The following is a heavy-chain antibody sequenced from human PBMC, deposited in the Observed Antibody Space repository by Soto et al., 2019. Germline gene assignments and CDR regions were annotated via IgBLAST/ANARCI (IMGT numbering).Heavy chain of an antibody. Sequence: HPGGSLRLSCAASGFTLSSYAMSWVRQAPGKGLEWVSAISGSGGSTYYADSVKGRFTISRDNSKNTLYLQMNSLRAEDTAVYYCAKDCYYDILTGYRPGAFDIWGQGTMVTVSS. D-gene: IGHD3-9*01. J-gene: IGHJ3*02. CDR3: AKDCYYDILTGYRPGAFDI. V-gene: IGHV3-23*01. CDR2: ISGSGGST. CDR1: GFTLSSYA.